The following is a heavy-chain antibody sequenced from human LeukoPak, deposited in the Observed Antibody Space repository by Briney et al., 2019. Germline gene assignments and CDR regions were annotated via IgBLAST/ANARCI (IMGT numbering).Heavy chain of an antibody. Sequence: GGSLRLSCAASGCTFSSYSMNWVRQAPGKGLEWVSSISSSSSYIYYADSVKGRFTISRDNAKNSLYLQMNSLRAEDTAVYYCARNYDSSGYYFDYWGQGTLVTVSS. V-gene: IGHV3-21*01. CDR1: GCTFSSYS. CDR2: ISSSSSYI. D-gene: IGHD3-22*01. CDR3: ARNYDSSGYYFDY. J-gene: IGHJ4*02.